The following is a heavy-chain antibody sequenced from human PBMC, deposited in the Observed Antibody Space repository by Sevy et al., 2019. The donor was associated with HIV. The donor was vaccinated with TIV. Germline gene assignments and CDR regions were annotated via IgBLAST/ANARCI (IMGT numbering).Heavy chain of an antibody. V-gene: IGHV3-7*03. J-gene: IGHJ4*02. D-gene: IGHD2-21*01. CDR3: ARGSLADPVLCGGDCYLAPNY. CDR1: GFTFSSYW. CDR2: IKQDGSEK. Sequence: GVSLRLSCAASGFTFSSYWMSWVRQAPGKGLEWVANIKQDGSEKYYVDSVKGRFTISRDNAKNSLYLQMNGLRAEDTAVYYCARGSLADPVLCGGDCYLAPNYWGQGPLVTVSS.